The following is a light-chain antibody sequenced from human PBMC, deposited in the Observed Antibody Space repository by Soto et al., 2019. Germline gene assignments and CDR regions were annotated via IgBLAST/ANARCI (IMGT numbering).Light chain of an antibody. CDR3: GSYTGSIYV. Sequence: QSALTQPASVSGSPGQSITISCTGTSFKNVSWYQQHPGQAPKLLIYDVSYRPSGISHRFSGSESAYTASLTISGLQAEDEADYFCGSYTGSIYVFGNGTKLTVL. V-gene: IGLV2-14*03. CDR2: DVS. CDR1: SFKN. J-gene: IGLJ1*01.